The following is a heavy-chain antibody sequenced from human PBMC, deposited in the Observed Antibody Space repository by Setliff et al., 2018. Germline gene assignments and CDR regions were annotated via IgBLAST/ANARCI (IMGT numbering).Heavy chain of an antibody. CDR1: GDSINTPTYH. D-gene: IGHD3-22*01. V-gene: IGHV4-39*07. CDR2: IYYSGTT. CDR3: ARGYYYDSSSYSTDYFDY. Sequence: PSETLSLTCTVSGDSINTPTYHWGWVRQPPGKGLEWIGLIYYSGTTNYNPSLKSRVTISVDTSKNQFSLKLSSVTAADTAMYYCARGYYYDSSSYSTDYFDYWGQGTLVTVSS. J-gene: IGHJ4*02.